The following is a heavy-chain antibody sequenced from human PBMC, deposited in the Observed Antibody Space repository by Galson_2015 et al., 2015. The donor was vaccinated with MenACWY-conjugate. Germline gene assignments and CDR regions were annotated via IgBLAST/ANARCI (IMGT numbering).Heavy chain of an antibody. V-gene: IGHV1-18*01. CDR2: ISAYNGDT. D-gene: IGHD6-6*01. Sequence: SVKVSCKASGFTFSSYGISWVRQAPGQGLEWMGWISAYNGDTKFAQSLQGRVTMTTDTSTGPAYMELRILRSDDTAVYYCARVAEQLLDYYFAYSGPGTLGTLSS. J-gene: IGHJ4*01. CDR1: GFTFSSYG. CDR3: ARVAEQLLDYYFAY.